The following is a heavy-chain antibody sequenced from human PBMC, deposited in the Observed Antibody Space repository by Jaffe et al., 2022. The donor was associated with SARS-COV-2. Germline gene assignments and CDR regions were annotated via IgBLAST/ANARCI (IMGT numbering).Heavy chain of an antibody. Sequence: EVQLLESGGGLVQPGGSLRISCVASGFTFSSYAMSWVRQGPGKGLEWVSTISGSGGATYYADSVKGRFTISRDNSKNTLFLQMNSLRVEDTAVYYCAKHRVGPTDTLDYWGQGTLVTVSS. CDR1: GFTFSSYA. CDR3: AKHRVGPTDTLDY. V-gene: IGHV3-23*01. CDR2: ISGSGGAT. J-gene: IGHJ4*02. D-gene: IGHD1-26*01.